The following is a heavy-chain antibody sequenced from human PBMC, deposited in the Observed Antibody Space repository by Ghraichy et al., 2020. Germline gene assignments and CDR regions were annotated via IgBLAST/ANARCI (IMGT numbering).Heavy chain of an antibody. Sequence: SQTLSLTCAISGDSVSSNSAAWNWIRQSPSRGLEWLGRTYYRSKWYNDYAVSVKSRITINPDTSKNQFSLQLNSVTPEDTAVYYCARDVENGGNPSDYYYYGMDVWGQGTTVTVSS. CDR1: GDSVSSNSAA. J-gene: IGHJ6*02. D-gene: IGHD4-23*01. CDR3: ARDVENGGNPSDYYYYGMDV. V-gene: IGHV6-1*01. CDR2: TYYRSKWYN.